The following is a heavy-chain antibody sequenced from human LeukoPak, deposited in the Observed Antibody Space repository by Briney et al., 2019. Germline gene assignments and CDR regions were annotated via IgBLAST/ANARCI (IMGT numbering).Heavy chain of an antibody. CDR3: AKSGVQWLVRGAVDY. V-gene: IGHV3-23*01. Sequence: GGSLRLSCAASGFTFSTYWMHWVRQAPGKGLEWVSGIDGSGSGTYYADSVKGRFTISRDNSKNTLFLQLNSLRAEDMAIYYCAKSGVQWLVRGAVDYWGQGTLVTVSS. CDR1: GFTFSTYW. D-gene: IGHD6-19*01. CDR2: IDGSGSGT. J-gene: IGHJ4*02.